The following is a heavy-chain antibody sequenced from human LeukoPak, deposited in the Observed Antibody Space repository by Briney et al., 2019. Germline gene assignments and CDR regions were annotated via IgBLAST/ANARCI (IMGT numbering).Heavy chain of an antibody. V-gene: IGHV1-18*01. D-gene: IGHD6-6*01. CDR3: ARDGRFEYSHFYHFDY. Sequence: GSVRLSCTASGFTFNSYGMSWVRQAPGQGLEWMGWISVYNGNRRYAQNFEGRVTLTTDRSTNTAYMELRSLRTDDTAMYFCARDGRFEYSHFYHFDYWGQGTRVTVSS. J-gene: IGHJ4*02. CDR1: GFTFNSYG. CDR2: ISVYNGNR.